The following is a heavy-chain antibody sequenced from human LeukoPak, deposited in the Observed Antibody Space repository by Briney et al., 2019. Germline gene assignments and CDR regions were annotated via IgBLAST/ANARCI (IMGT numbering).Heavy chain of an antibody. CDR2: IYTSGNT. CDR1: GGSISSYY. V-gene: IGHV4-4*07. J-gene: IGHJ6*03. CDR3: ARVLVGASYYYYYMDV. D-gene: IGHD1-26*01. Sequence: SETLSLTCTVSGGSISSYYWSWIRQPAGKGLEWIGRIYTSGNTNYNPSLTSRVITSVDKSKNQFSLKLSSVTAAATAVYYCARVLVGASYYYYYMDVWGKGTTVTVSS.